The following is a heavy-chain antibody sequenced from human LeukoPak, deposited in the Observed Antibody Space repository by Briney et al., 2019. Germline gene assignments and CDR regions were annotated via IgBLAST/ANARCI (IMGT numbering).Heavy chain of an antibody. V-gene: IGHV3-11*01. CDR3: ARDGGRWIQLCWFDP. J-gene: IGHJ5*02. CDR2: ISSSGSTI. Sequence: GGSLRLSCAASGFTFSDYYMSWIRQAPGKGLEWVSYISSSGSTIYYADSVKGRSTISRDNAKNSLYLQMNSLRAEDTAVYYCARDGGRWIQLCWFDPWGQGTLVTVSS. D-gene: IGHD5-18*01. CDR1: GFTFSDYY.